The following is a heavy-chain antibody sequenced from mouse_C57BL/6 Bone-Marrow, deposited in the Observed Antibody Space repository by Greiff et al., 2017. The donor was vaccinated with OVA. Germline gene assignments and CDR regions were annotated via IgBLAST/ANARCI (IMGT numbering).Heavy chain of an antibody. D-gene: IGHD2-5*01. CDR2: INSDVSST. J-gene: IGHJ2*01. V-gene: IGHV5-16*01. CDR3: ARAFYSNYFAY. CDR1: GFTFSDYY. Sequence: EVQLQESEGGLVQPGSSMKLSCTASGFTFSDYYMAWVRQVPGKCLEWVANINSDVSSTYYMDSLKSRFIISRDNAKNILYLQISSLKSEDTATYYCARAFYSNYFAYWGQGTTLSVSS.